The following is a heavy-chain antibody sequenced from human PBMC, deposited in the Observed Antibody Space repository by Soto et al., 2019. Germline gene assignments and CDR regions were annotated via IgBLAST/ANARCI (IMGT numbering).Heavy chain of an antibody. J-gene: IGHJ5*02. CDR1: GITFSSYS. Sequence: GSLRLSCTASGITFSSYSMKWVRQAPGKGLEWVSSITSSSSYIYYADSVKGRFTISRDNAKNSLYLQMSSLRAEDTAVYYCVRGGSGWYDGWFDPWGQGTLVTVSS. CDR2: ITSSSSYI. CDR3: VRGGSGWYDGWFDP. V-gene: IGHV3-21*01. D-gene: IGHD6-19*01.